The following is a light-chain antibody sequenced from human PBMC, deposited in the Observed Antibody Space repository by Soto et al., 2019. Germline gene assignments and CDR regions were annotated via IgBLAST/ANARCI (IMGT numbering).Light chain of an antibody. V-gene: IGKV1-27*01. CDR2: ATS. CDR1: QAISSN. CDR3: HKYNHAPT. J-gene: IGKJ4*01. Sequence: DIPLTQSPSSLSASVGDRVTITCRASQAISSNLAWYQQKPGKVPELLIYATSTLHSGTPSRFSGSGSGTDFTLTISSLQPEDVATYYCHKYNHAPTFGGGTKVEIK.